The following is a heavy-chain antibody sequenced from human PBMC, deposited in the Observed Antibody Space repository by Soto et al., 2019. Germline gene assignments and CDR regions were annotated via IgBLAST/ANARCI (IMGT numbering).Heavy chain of an antibody. CDR3: AREYTAWPLAYGLDV. Sequence: GGSLRLSCAASGFTFSSYSMNWVRQAPGKGLEWVSSISSSSYIYYADSVKGRFTISRDNAKNSLYLQMNSLRAEDTAVYYCAREYTAWPLAYGLDVWGQGTTVTVSS. CDR2: ISSSSYI. D-gene: IGHD2-2*02. CDR1: GFTFSSYS. V-gene: IGHV3-21*01. J-gene: IGHJ6*02.